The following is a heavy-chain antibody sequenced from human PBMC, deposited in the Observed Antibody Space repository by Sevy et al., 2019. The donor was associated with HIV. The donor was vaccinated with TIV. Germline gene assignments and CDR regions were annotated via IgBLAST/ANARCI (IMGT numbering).Heavy chain of an antibody. J-gene: IGHJ4*01. D-gene: IGHD6-13*01. V-gene: IGHV4-38-2*01. CDR3: ATESGSWYNFDS. CDR1: GYSISSGYF. Sequence: LMQLPETLSLTCAVSGYSISSGYFWGWVRQPPGKGLEWIGSMHHSGKSSFNPSLKSRVTISVDTSKNDFSLKLTSVTAADTAVYYCATESGSWYNFDSWGHGTLVTVSS. CDR2: MHHSGKS.